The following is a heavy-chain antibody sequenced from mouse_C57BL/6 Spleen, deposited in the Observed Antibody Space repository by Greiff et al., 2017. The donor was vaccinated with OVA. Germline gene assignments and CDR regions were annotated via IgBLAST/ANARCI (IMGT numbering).Heavy chain of an antibody. Sequence: QVQLQQPGAELVKPGASVKMSCKASGYTFTSYWITWVKQRPGQGLEWIGDIYPGSGSTNYTEKFKSKATLTVDTSSSTAYMQLSSLTSEDSAVYYCARHYGSSYAWFAYWGQGTLVTVSA. CDR2: IYPGSGST. CDR3: ARHYGSSYAWFAY. V-gene: IGHV1-55*01. CDR1: GYTFTSYW. J-gene: IGHJ3*01. D-gene: IGHD1-1*01.